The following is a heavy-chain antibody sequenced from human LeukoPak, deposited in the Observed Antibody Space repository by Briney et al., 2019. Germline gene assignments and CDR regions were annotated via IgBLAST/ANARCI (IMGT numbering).Heavy chain of an antibody. CDR2: ISSSSSYI. CDR3: ARDLAGDLYMDV. CDR1: GFTFSSYS. D-gene: IGHD6-19*01. J-gene: IGHJ6*03. Sequence: PGGSLRLSCAASGFTFSSYSMNWVRQAPGKGLEWVSSISSSSSYIYYADSVKGRFTISRDNAKNSLYLQMNSLRAEDTAVYYCARDLAGDLYMDVWGKGTTVTVSS. V-gene: IGHV3-21*01.